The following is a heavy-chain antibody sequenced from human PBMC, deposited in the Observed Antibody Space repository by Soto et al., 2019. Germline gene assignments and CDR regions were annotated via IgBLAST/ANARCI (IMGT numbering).Heavy chain of an antibody. D-gene: IGHD3-22*01. J-gene: IGHJ4*02. Sequence: PSETLSLTCTVSGGSISSGGYYWSWIRQHPGKGLEWIGYIYYSGSTYYNPSLKSRVTISVDTSKNQFSLKLSSVTAADTAVYYCASSGDYYYDSSGYPPYYFDYWGQGTLVTVSS. CDR2: IYYSGST. CDR1: GGSISSGGYY. V-gene: IGHV4-31*03. CDR3: ASSGDYYYDSSGYPPYYFDY.